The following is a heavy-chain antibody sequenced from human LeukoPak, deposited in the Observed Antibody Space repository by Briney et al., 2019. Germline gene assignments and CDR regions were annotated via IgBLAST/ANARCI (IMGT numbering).Heavy chain of an antibody. CDR2: IYWDDDK. CDR1: GFSLSTSGVG. Sequence: SGPTLVKPTQTLTLTCTFSGFSLSTSGVGVGWIRQPPGKALGWLALIYWDDDKRYSPSLKSRLTITKDTSKNQVVLTMTNMDPMDTATYYCAHSGGGRSGFAYYFDYWGQGTLVTVSS. D-gene: IGHD6-19*01. V-gene: IGHV2-5*02. J-gene: IGHJ4*02. CDR3: AHSGGGRSGFAYYFDY.